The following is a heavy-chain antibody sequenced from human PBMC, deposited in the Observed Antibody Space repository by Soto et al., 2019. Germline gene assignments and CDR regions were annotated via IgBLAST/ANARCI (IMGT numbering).Heavy chain of an antibody. Sequence: QVQLVESGGGVVQPGGSLRLSCAASGFTFSSYGMHWVRQAPGKGLEWVAVISYDGSNKYYADSVKGRFTISRDNSKNALYLQMTGLRAVDGAVYYGEIGGGMDVWGQGTTVTVSS. CDR2: ISYDGSNK. D-gene: IGHD2-15*01. CDR3: EIGGGMDV. J-gene: IGHJ6*02. V-gene: IGHV3-30*03. CDR1: GFTFSSYG.